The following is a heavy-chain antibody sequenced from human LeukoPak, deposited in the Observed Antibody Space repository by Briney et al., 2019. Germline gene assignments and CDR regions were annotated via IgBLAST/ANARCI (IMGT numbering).Heavy chain of an antibody. Sequence: ASVKVSCKTSGYIFTSYGISWVRQAPGQGLEWMGGIIPIFGTANYAQKFQGRVTITADESTSTAYMELSSLRSEDTAVYYCAAIPGIVGATQPGYWGQGTLVTVSS. CDR2: IIPIFGTA. V-gene: IGHV1-69*13. D-gene: IGHD1-26*01. CDR3: AAIPGIVGATQPGY. J-gene: IGHJ4*02. CDR1: GYIFTSYG.